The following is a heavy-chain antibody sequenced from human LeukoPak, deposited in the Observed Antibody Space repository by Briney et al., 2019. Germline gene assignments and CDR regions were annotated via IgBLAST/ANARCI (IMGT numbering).Heavy chain of an antibody. CDR1: GFTFSTYA. CDR3: ARYCSGVSCYSGYDY. J-gene: IGHJ4*02. V-gene: IGHV3-64*01. D-gene: IGHD2-15*01. CDR2: ISTNGGGT. Sequence: GGSLRLSCAASGFTFSTYAMHWVRQTPGKGLEYVSAISTNGGGTYYANSVKGRFTISRDNSKNTLYLQMGSLRAEDMAVYYCARYCSGVSCYSGYDYWGQGTLITVSS.